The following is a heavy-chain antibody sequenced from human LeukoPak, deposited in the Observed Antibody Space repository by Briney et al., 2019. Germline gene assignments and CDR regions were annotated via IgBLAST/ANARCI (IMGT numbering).Heavy chain of an antibody. J-gene: IGHJ4*02. CDR1: GYTFTSYD. CDR2: INPNSGGT. D-gene: IGHD5-18*01. CDR3: AVTRGIRTPFDY. V-gene: IGHV1-2*02. Sequence: ASVKVSCKASGYTFTSYDINWVRQAPGQGLEWMGWINPNSGGTNYAQKFQGRVTMTRDTSISTAYMELSGLRSDDTAVYYCAVTRGIRTPFDYWGRGTLVTVSS.